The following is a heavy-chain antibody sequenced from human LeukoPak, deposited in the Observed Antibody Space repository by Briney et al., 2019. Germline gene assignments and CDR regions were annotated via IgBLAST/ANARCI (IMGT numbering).Heavy chain of an antibody. V-gene: IGHV1-2*02. Sequence: ASVKVSCKASGGTFSSYAISWVRQAPGQGLEWMGWINPNSGGTNYAQKFQGRVTMTRDTSISTAYMELSRLRSDDTAVYYCARDRAPWIQLWLPRYYFDYWGQGTLVTVSS. J-gene: IGHJ4*02. CDR2: INPNSGGT. D-gene: IGHD5-18*01. CDR3: ARDRAPWIQLWLPRYYFDY. CDR1: GGTFSSYA.